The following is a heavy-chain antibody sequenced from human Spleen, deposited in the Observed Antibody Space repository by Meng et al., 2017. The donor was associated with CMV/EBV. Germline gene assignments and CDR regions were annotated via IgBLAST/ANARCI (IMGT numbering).Heavy chain of an antibody. J-gene: IGHJ5*02. CDR1: GFTVSSGY. V-gene: IGHV3-21*01. CDR2: ISSSSSYI. D-gene: IGHD6-19*01. CDR3: ARGVAVAGTWFDP. Sequence: GGSLRLSCVASGFTVSSGYVSWVRQAPGKGLEWVSSISSSSSYIYYADSVKGRFTISRDNAKNSLYLQMNSLRAEDTAVYYCARGVAVAGTWFDPWGQGTLVTVSS.